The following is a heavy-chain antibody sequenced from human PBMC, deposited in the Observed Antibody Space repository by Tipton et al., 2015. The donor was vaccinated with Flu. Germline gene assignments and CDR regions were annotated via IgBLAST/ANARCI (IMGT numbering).Heavy chain of an antibody. J-gene: IGHJ4*02. V-gene: IGHV4-38-2*02. Sequence: TLSLTCTVSGYSISSGYYWGWIRQPPGQGLEWIGSIYHSGSTYYNPSLKSRVTISVDTSKNQFSLKLSSVTAADTAVYYCARVGRGGIVYYFDYWGQGTLVTVSS. CDR3: ARVGRGGIVYYFDY. D-gene: IGHD2-15*01. CDR1: GYSISSGYY. CDR2: IYHSGST.